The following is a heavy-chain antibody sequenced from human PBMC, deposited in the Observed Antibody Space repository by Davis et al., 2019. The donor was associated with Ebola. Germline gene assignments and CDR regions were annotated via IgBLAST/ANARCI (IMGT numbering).Heavy chain of an antibody. CDR2: ISSSSTYI. J-gene: IGHJ4*02. CDR3: ARGLPVTVTQTPGY. CDR1: GFTFSSYT. Sequence: GESLKISCAASGFTFSSYTLNWVRQAPGKGLEWVSSISSSSTYIFYADSVKGRFTISRDDARNSLFLQMNSLRVEDTAVYYCARGLPVTVTQTPGYWGQGTLVTVSS. V-gene: IGHV3-21*01. D-gene: IGHD6-19*01.